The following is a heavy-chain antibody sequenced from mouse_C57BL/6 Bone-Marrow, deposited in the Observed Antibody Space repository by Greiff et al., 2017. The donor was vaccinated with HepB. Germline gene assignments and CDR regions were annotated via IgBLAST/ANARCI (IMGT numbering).Heavy chain of an antibody. CDR1: GYTFTDYN. V-gene: IGHV1-22*01. D-gene: IGHD1-1*01. J-gene: IGHJ2*01. CDR3: ARSYYGSSPEDY. CDR2: INPNNGGT. Sequence: EVQLQQSGPELVKPGASVKMSCKASGYTFTDYNMHWVKQSHGKSLEWIGYINPNNGGTSYNQKFKGKATLTVNKSSSTAYMELRSLTSEDSAVYYCARSYYGSSPEDYWGQGTTLTVSS.